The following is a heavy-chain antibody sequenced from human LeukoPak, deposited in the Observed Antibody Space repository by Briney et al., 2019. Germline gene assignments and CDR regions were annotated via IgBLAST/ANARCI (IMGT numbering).Heavy chain of an antibody. D-gene: IGHD3-10*01. V-gene: IGHV4-39*07. Sequence: PSETLSLTCTVSGGSISSSSYYWGWIRQPPGKGLEWIGSIYYSGSTYYNPSPKSRVTISVDTSKNQFSLKLNSVTAADTAVYYCARVSYYYGSGSYYNKREYYFDYWGQGTLVTVSS. CDR1: GGSISSSSYY. CDR3: ARVSYYYGSGSYYNKREYYFDY. J-gene: IGHJ4*02. CDR2: IYYSGST.